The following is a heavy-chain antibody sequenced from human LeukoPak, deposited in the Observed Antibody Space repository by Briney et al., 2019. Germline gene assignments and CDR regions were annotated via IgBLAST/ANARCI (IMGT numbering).Heavy chain of an antibody. Sequence: PSETLSLTCTVSGGSISSSSYYWGWIRQPPGKGLEWIGSIYYSGSTYYNPSLKSRVTISVDTSKNQFSLKLSSVTAADTAVYYCARNSITMIVEHWGQGTLVTVSS. CDR3: ARNSITMIVEH. CDR1: GGSISSSSYY. J-gene: IGHJ1*01. CDR2: IYYSGST. V-gene: IGHV4-39*07. D-gene: IGHD3-22*01.